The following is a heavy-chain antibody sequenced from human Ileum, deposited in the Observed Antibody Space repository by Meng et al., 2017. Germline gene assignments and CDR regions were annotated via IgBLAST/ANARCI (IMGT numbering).Heavy chain of an antibody. D-gene: IGHD4-23*01. CDR3: ARHGGYSQDF. CDR1: IGFISSKIF. J-gene: IGHJ4*02. Sequence: ELGPGRLMHQVARSLSLPVFIGFISSKIFWSWVRQPPGKGLDWIGQISNSGSEYYNPSLNIRVTMSVDKSKSQFSLMLTSVTAADTAIYYCARHGGYSQDFWGQGTLVTVSS. CDR2: ISNSGSE. V-gene: IGHV4-4*03.